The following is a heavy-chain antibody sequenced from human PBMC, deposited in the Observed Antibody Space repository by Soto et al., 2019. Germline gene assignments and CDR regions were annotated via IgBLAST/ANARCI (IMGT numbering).Heavy chain of an antibody. CDR1: GASISSGTYY. J-gene: IGHJ4*02. Sequence: QLQLQESGPGLVKPSETLSLTYTVSGASISSGTYYWGWIRQPPGKGLEWIGSIYSSGSTYYNPSLKSRVTISVDTSKKQFSLKMSSVTAADTAVYYCAGLPEYSSSSRFDYWGQGTLVTVSS. CDR3: AGLPEYSSSSRFDY. CDR2: IYSSGST. D-gene: IGHD6-6*01. V-gene: IGHV4-39*01.